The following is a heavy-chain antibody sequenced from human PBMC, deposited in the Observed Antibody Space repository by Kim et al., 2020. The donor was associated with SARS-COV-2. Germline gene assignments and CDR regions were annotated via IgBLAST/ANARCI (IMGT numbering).Heavy chain of an antibody. Sequence: SETLSLTCTVSGGSISSYYWSWIRQPPGKGLEWIGYIYYSGSTNYNPSLKSRVTISVDTSKNQFSLKLSSVTAADTAVYYCARHLPSYGSGSLSDIGYWGQGTLVTVSS. CDR3: ARHLPSYGSGSLSDIGY. V-gene: IGHV4-59*08. CDR2: IYYSGST. D-gene: IGHD3-10*01. J-gene: IGHJ4*02. CDR1: GGSISSYY.